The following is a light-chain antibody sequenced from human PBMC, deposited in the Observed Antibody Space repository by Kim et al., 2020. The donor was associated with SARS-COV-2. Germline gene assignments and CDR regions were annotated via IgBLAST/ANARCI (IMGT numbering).Light chain of an antibody. CDR2: KVS. CDR1: QSRVHSDRNIY. Sequence: ASISCGASQSRVHSDRNIYLNWFQPRQRQSPRRIIYKVSRRDSGVPVRFSGSGSGTEFTLKMSRVEAEDVGVYYCVQGTHWPPEYTFGQRTKLEI. CDR3: VQGTHWPPEYT. V-gene: IGKV2-30*02. J-gene: IGKJ2*01.